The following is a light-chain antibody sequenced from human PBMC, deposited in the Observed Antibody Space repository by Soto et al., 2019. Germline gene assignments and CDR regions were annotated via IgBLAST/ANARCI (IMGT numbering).Light chain of an antibody. CDR1: QSVSSSY. V-gene: IGKV3-20*01. CDR3: QQYGSSLYT. Sequence: EIVLTQSPGTLSLSPGERATLSCRASQSVSSSYLAWYQQKPGQAPRLLIYGASSSATGIPDRFSGSGSGTDFTLTISSQEPEDFTVYYCQQYGSSLYTFGQGTKLEIK. J-gene: IGKJ2*01. CDR2: GAS.